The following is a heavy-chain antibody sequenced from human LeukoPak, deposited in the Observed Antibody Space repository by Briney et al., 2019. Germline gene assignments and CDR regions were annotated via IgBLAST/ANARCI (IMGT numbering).Heavy chain of an antibody. J-gene: IGHJ4*02. CDR2: INNSGGRT. D-gene: IGHD2-15*01. CDR3: AKSLGYCSGGSCYGLDY. CDR1: GFTFSSYA. V-gene: IGHV3-23*01. Sequence: GGSLRLSCAASGFTFSSYAMNWVRQAPGKGLEWVSSINNSGGRTYYADSVKGRFTISRDNSKNTLYLQMNSLRAEDTAVYYCAKSLGYCSGGSCYGLDYWGQGTLVTVSS.